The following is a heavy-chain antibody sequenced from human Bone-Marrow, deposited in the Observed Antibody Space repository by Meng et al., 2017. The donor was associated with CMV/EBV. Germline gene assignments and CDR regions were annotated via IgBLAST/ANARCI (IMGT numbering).Heavy chain of an antibody. Sequence: GESLKISCAASGFTVSSNYMSWVRQAPGKGLEWVSVIYSGGNTYYTDSVKGRFTISRDNSKNTLYLQMNSLRAEDTAVYYCARGQYDCSGTSCLPVDAFDIWGQGTMVTVPS. CDR1: GFTVSSNY. V-gene: IGHV3-66*02. D-gene: IGHD2-2*01. CDR3: ARGQYDCSGTSCLPVDAFDI. CDR2: IYSGGNT. J-gene: IGHJ3*02.